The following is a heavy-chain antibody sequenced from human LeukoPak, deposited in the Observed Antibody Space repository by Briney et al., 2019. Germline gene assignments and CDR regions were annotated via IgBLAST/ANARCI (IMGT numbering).Heavy chain of an antibody. Sequence: SETLSLTCTVSGGSISNYYWSWIGQPPGKGLEWVGFIYYSGNTNYNPSLKSRVTISVDTSKNQFSLKLSSVTAADTAVYYCARHANGGTYPLDSWGQGTLVTVSS. CDR1: GGSISNYY. CDR3: ARHANGGTYPLDS. V-gene: IGHV4-59*08. D-gene: IGHD2-8*01. CDR2: IYYSGNT. J-gene: IGHJ4*02.